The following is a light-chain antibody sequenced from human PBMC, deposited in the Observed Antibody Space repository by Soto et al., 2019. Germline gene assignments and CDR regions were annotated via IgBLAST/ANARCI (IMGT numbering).Light chain of an antibody. CDR2: DAS. CDR3: QQRSNWPPWT. Sequence: EIVMTQSPATLSVSPGERATLSCRASQSVSSYLAWYQQKPGQAPRLLIYDASNRATGIPARFSGSGSGTDFTLTISSLEPEDFAVYYCQQRSNWPPWTFGQGTMGDIK. V-gene: IGKV3-11*01. J-gene: IGKJ1*01. CDR1: QSVSSY.